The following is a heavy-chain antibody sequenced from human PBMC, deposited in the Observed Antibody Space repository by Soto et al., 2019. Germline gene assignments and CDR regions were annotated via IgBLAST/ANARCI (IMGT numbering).Heavy chain of an antibody. V-gene: IGHV1-8*01. CDR2: MNPNSGNT. CDR3: ARSDGYNFNWLDS. J-gene: IGHJ5*01. CDR1: GYTFATYD. Sequence: QVQLVQSGAEVKTPGASVKVSCKASGYTFATYDINWVRQAPGQGLEWMGWMNPNSGNTGYAQKFQGRLTMARDTASRVAHMELSSLRNEDTAVYYCARSDGYNFNWLDSWGQGTLVTVSA. D-gene: IGHD2-21*01.